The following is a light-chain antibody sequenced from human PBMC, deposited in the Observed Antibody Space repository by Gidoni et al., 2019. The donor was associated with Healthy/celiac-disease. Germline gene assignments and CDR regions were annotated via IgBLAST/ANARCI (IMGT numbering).Light chain of an antibody. CDR2: GAS. CDR3: QQYGSSPRYT. CDR1: QSVSSSY. Sequence: EIVLTHSPGTLSLSPGERATLSCRASQSVSSSYLAWYQQKPGQAPRLLIYGASSRATGIPDRFSGRGSGKDFTLTISRLEPEDFAVYYCQQYGSSPRYTFGQGTKLEIK. V-gene: IGKV3-20*01. J-gene: IGKJ2*01.